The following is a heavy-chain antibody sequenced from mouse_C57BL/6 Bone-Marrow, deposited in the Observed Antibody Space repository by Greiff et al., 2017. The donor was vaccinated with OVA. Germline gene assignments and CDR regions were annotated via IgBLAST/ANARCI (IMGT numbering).Heavy chain of an antibody. Sequence: EVKLVESGGGLVQPGGSMKLSCVASGFTFSNYWMNWVRQSPEKGLEWVAQISLKSDNFATHYAESVKGRFTISRDDSKSSVYLPMNNLRAEDTGIYYCTAPWYYGSSWYYFDYGGQGTTLTVSS. CDR2: ISLKSDNFAT. D-gene: IGHD1-1*01. CDR1: GFTFSNYW. V-gene: IGHV6-3*01. J-gene: IGHJ2*01. CDR3: TAPWYYGSSWYYFDY.